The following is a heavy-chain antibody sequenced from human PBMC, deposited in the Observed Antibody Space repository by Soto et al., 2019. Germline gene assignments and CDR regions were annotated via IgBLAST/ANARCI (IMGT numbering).Heavy chain of an antibody. CDR2: IYYSGST. CDR1: GGSISSSSYY. D-gene: IGHD4-17*01. Sequence: QLQLQESGPGLVKPSETLSLTCTVSGGSISSSSYYWGWIRQPPGKGLEWIGSIYYSGSTYYNPSLKSRFTISVDTSKNQFSLKLSSVTAADTAVYYCARLPPCGEDYYYYGMDVWGQGTTVTVSS. CDR3: ARLPPCGEDYYYYGMDV. J-gene: IGHJ6*02. V-gene: IGHV4-39*01.